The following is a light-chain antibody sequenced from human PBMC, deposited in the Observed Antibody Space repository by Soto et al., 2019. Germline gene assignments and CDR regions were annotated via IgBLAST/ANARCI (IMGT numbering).Light chain of an antibody. Sequence: EVGMTQSPATLSVSPGERATLSCCASQTVGKNYLAWDQQKPGQAPSLLIYAISDRVTGIPARFSGSGSGTEFTLTINSLQSEDFAVYSCQQDTNWPISCGQGTRLEIK. CDR1: QTVGKN. V-gene: IGKV3-15*01. CDR2: AIS. J-gene: IGKJ5*01. CDR3: QQDTNWPIS.